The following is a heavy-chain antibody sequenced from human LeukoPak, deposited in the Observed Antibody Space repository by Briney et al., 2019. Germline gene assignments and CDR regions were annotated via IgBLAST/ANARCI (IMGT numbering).Heavy chain of an antibody. J-gene: IGHJ4*02. CDR3: ASSGATIWEFDY. Sequence: GGSLRLSCAASGFTFSSYAMSWVRQAPGKGLEWVSVIYSGGSTYYADSVKGRFTISRDNSKNTLYLQMNSLRAEDTAVYYCASSGATIWEFDYWGQGTLVTVSS. CDR2: IYSGGST. D-gene: IGHD5-12*01. V-gene: IGHV3-53*01. CDR1: GFTFSSYA.